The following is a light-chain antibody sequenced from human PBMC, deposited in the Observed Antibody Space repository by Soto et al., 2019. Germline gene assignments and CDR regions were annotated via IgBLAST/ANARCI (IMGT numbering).Light chain of an antibody. CDR3: HQYGRSPFT. Sequence: ELVLTQSPGPLSLSPGERATLSCRAIQSVSGSYLAWYQQKPGQAPRILIYGASNRATGISDRFSGSGSGRDFTLTIRRLEPEDFAVYYCHQYGRSPFTFGQGTKLEIK. J-gene: IGKJ2*01. V-gene: IGKV3-20*01. CDR2: GAS. CDR1: QSVSGSY.